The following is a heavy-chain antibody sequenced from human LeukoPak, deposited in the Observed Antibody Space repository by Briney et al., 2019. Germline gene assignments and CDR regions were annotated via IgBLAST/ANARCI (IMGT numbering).Heavy chain of an antibody. Sequence: PGGSLRLSCAASGFTFSNSAMSWVRQAPGKGLEWVSTLSGSGITTYYADSVKGRFTISKDNSKNTLYLQMNSLRAEETAVYYCAKGIYSSGWSYFDFWGHGTLVTVSS. CDR1: GFTFSNSA. V-gene: IGHV3-23*01. J-gene: IGHJ4*01. D-gene: IGHD6-19*01. CDR3: AKGIYSSGWSYFDF. CDR2: LSGSGITT.